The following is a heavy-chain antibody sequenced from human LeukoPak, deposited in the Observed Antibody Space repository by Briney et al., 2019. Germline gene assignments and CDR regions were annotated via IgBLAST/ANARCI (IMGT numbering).Heavy chain of an antibody. Sequence: ASVKVSCKASGYTFTSYGISWVRQAPGQGLEWMGWISAYNGNTNYAQKLQGRVTMTTDTSTSTAYMELRSLRSDGTAVYYCARDRIAVAAHGYYYYGMDVWGQGTTVTVSS. CDR3: ARDRIAVAAHGYYYYGMDV. J-gene: IGHJ6*02. V-gene: IGHV1-18*01. CDR1: GYTFTSYG. CDR2: ISAYNGNT. D-gene: IGHD6-19*01.